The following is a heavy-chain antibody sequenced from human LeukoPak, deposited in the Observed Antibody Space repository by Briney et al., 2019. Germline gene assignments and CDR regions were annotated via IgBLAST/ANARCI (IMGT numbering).Heavy chain of an antibody. D-gene: IGHD1-26*01. CDR3: AKDQMASYCNHLDY. J-gene: IGHJ4*02. V-gene: IGHV3-23*01. CDR1: EFTFSSYS. CDR2: IIASGGTT. Sequence: GGSLRLSCAASEFTFSSYSMNWVRQAPGKGLEWVSSIIASGGTTYYADSVKGRFTISRDNSKNTLYLQMNSLRAEDTALYFCAKDQMASYCNHLDYWGQGTLVTVSS.